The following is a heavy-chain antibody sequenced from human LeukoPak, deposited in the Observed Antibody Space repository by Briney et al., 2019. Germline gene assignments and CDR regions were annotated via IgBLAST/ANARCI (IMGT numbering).Heavy chain of an antibody. CDR1: GYTFSDYV. V-gene: IGHV1-18*01. CDR2: SNAHNGNT. D-gene: IGHD4-17*01. CDR3: ARSAGDYGDYALYFLH. Sequence: ASVKVSCKASGYTFSDYVIPWVRQAPGQGLEWMGWSNAHNGNTYHTQNFQGRLTMTTDTSTSTAYMELRSLRSDDTAMYYCARSAGDYGDYALYFLHWGQGTLVTVSS. J-gene: IGHJ1*01.